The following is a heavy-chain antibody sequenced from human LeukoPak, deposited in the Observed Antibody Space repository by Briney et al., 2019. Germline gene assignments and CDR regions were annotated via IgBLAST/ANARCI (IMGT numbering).Heavy chain of an antibody. CDR3: ATLSVEMATNVLDY. Sequence: ASVKVSSKVSRYTLTELSMHWVRQAPGKGLEWMGGFDPEDGETIYAQKFQGRVTMTEDTSTDTAYMELSSLRSEDTAVYYCATLSVEMATNVLDYWGQGTPVTVSS. D-gene: IGHD5-24*01. J-gene: IGHJ4*02. CDR1: RYTLTELS. CDR2: FDPEDGET. V-gene: IGHV1-24*01.